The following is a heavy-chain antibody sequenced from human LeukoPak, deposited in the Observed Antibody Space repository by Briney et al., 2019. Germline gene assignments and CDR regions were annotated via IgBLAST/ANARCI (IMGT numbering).Heavy chain of an antibody. Sequence: ASVKVSCKASGYTFTGYYMHWVRQAPGQGLEWMGWINPNSGGTNYAQKFQGWVTMTRDTSISTAYMELSRLRSDDTAVYYCARGRIAVAGLDYWGQGTLVTVSS. CDR2: INPNSGGT. CDR1: GYTFTGYY. CDR3: ARGRIAVAGLDY. D-gene: IGHD6-19*01. J-gene: IGHJ4*02. V-gene: IGHV1-2*04.